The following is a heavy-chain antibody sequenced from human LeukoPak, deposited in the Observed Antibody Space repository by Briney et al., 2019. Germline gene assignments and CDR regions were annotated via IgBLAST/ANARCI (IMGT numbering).Heavy chain of an antibody. CDR2: IIPILGIA. D-gene: IGHD6-19*01. CDR3: ARDHGTVAVAGTAVLDY. Sequence: SVKVSCKASGGTFSSYAISWVRQAPGQGLEWMGRIIPILGIANYAQKFQGRVTITADKSTSTAYMELSSLRSEDTAVYYCARDHGTVAVAGTAVLDYWGQETLVTVSS. CDR1: GGTFSSYA. V-gene: IGHV1-69*04. J-gene: IGHJ4*02.